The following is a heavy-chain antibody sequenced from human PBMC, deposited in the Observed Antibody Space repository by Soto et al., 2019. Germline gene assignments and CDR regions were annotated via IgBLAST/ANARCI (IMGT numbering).Heavy chain of an antibody. Sequence: ASVKVSCKVSGGSFREYAISWVRQAPRQGLEWIGGIISIFGTPNYAQNFQDRVTIIADESTSTTYMELSSLTSADTAVYYCARDSTAMVTTSFDSWGQGTPVTSPQ. CDR1: GGSFREYA. CDR3: ARDSTAMVTTSFDS. D-gene: IGHD5-18*01. CDR2: IISIFGTP. V-gene: IGHV1-69*13. J-gene: IGHJ4*02.